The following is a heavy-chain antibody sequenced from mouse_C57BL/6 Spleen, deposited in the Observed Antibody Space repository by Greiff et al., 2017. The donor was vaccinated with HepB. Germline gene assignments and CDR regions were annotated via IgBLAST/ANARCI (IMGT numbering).Heavy chain of an antibody. V-gene: IGHV1-52*01. CDR2: IDPSDSET. D-gene: IGHD1-1*01. CDR1: GYTFTSYW. Sequence: QVQLKQPGAELVRPGSSVKLSCKASGYTFTSYWMHWVKQRPIQGLEWIGNIDPSDSETHYNQKFKDKATLTVDKSSSTAYMQLSSLTSEDSAVYYCARENGSSYAMDYWGQGTSVTVSS. J-gene: IGHJ4*01. CDR3: ARENGSSYAMDY.